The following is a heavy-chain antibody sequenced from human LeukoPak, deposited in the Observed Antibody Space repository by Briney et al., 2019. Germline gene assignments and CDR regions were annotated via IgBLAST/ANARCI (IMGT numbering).Heavy chain of an antibody. CDR1: GDSFSSNSVA. Sequence: SQTLSLTCAISGDSFSSNSVAWNWIRQSPSRGLEWLGGTFYRSKWYNDYAVSVKSRITINPDTTKHQFPLQLSSVTPEDTAVYYCARGKYSAFDIWGQGTMVTVSS. CDR3: ARGKYSAFDI. V-gene: IGHV6-1*01. CDR2: TFYRSKWYN. D-gene: IGHD2/OR15-2a*01. J-gene: IGHJ3*02.